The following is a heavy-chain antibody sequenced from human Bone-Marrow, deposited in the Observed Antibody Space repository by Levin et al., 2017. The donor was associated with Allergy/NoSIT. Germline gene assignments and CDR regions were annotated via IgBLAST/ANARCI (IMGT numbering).Heavy chain of an antibody. CDR1: GGSISSYY. CDR3: AREWNCSGGSCYAGVPWGAFDI. D-gene: IGHD2-15*01. J-gene: IGHJ3*02. V-gene: IGHV4-4*07. CDR2: IYTSGCT. Sequence: SQTLSLTCTVSGGSISSYYWSWIRPPAGKGLEWIGRIYTSGCTNYNPSLKSRVTMSVDTSKNQFSLKLSSVTAADTAVYYCAREWNCSGGSCYAGVPWGAFDIWGQGTMVTVSS.